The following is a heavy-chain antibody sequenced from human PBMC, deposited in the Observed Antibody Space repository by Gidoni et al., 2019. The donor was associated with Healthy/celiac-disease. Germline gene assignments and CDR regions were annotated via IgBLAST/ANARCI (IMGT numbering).Heavy chain of an antibody. CDR1: GFTFSSYA. J-gene: IGHJ4*02. D-gene: IGHD1-26*01. CDR2: ISGSGGST. CDR3: AKLPFSGSYYDY. V-gene: IGHV3-23*01. Sequence: EVQLLESGGGLVQPGGSLRLSCAASGFTFSSYAMSGVRQAPGKGLEWVSAISGSGGSTYYADSVKGRFTISRDNSKNTLYLQMNSLRAEDTAVYYCAKLPFSGSYYDYWGQGTLVTVSS.